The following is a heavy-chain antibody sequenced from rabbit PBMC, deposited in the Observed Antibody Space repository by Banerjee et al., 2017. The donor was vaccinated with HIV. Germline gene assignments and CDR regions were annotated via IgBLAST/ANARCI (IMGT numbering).Heavy chain of an antibody. J-gene: IGHJ4*01. Sequence: QSLEESGGDLVKPGASLTLTCTASGLDFSSNAMCWVRQAPGKGLEWIACIDIGDGKTYYANWAEGRLTISKASSTVDLKMTSLTAADTATYFCARAYNSGWGGYFTLWGQGTLVTVS. CDR2: IDIGDGKT. CDR3: ARAYNSGWGGYFTL. CDR1: GLDFSSNA. D-gene: IGHD4-1*01. V-gene: IGHV1S40*01.